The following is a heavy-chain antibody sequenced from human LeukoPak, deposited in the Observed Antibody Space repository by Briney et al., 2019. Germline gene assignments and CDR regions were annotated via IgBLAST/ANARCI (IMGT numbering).Heavy chain of an antibody. CDR3: ARGSTLIRGFDY. V-gene: IGHV4-31*03. Sequence: SQTLSLTCTVSGGSISSGDYYWNWIRQHPEKSLEWIGYISYSGSAYYNPSLKSRVTISVDTSKNQFSLKLSSVTAADTAVYYCARGSTLIRGFDYWGQGTLVTVSS. CDR1: GGSISSGDYY. CDR2: ISYSGSA. D-gene: IGHD3-10*01. J-gene: IGHJ4*02.